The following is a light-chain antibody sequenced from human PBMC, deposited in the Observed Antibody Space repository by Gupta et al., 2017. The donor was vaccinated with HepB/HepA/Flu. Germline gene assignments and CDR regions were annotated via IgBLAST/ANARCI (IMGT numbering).Light chain of an antibody. Sequence: DITMTQSPSSLSASVGDRVTITCRASQTINTYLNWYQQRPGKAPKVLIYAASHLLTGVQSRFSGRGCGTEFTLTINNLQPDDFAIYYCQQSYNTPRTFGQGTKVEMK. CDR2: AAS. V-gene: IGKV1-39*01. CDR3: QQSYNTPRT. J-gene: IGKJ1*01. CDR1: QTINTY.